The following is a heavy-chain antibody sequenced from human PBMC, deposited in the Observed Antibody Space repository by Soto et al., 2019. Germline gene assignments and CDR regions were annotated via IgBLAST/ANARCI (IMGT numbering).Heavy chain of an antibody. CDR3: ARAARSEREIYRGTSDLLYDGMDV. CDR1: GYSFTSYW. D-gene: IGHD3-10*01. V-gene: IGHV5-51*01. CDR2: IYPGDSDT. J-gene: IGHJ6*02. Sequence: GESLKISCKGSGYSFTSYWIGWVRQMPGKGLEWMGIIYPGDSDTRYSPSFQGQVTISADKSISTAYLQWSSLKASDTAMYYCARAARSEREIYRGTSDLLYDGMDVWGQGTTVTVSS.